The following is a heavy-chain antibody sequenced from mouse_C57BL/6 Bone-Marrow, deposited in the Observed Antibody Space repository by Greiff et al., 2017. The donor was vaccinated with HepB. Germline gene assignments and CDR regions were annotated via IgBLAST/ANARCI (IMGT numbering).Heavy chain of an antibody. CDR2: IYPGDGDT. J-gene: IGHJ1*03. CDR1: GYAFSSSW. CDR3: ARCSDGYYWYFDV. Sequence: QVQLQQSGPELVKPGASVKISCKASGYAFSSSWMNWVKQRPGKGLEWIGRIYPGDGDTNYNGKFKGKATLTADKSSSTAYMQLSSLTSEDAAVYCCARCSDGYYWYFDVWGTGTTVTVSS. V-gene: IGHV1-82*01. D-gene: IGHD2-3*01.